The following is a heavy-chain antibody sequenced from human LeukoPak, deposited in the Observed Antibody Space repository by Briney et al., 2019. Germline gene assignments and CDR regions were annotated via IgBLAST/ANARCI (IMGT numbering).Heavy chain of an antibody. Sequence: GESLKISFKGSGYSFTSYWIGWVRQMPGKGLEWMGIIYPGDSDTRYSPSFQGQVTISADKSISTAYLQWSSLKASDTAMYYCARGGGAYSSSWYFGNYFDYWGQGTLVTVSS. J-gene: IGHJ4*02. CDR1: GYSFTSYW. D-gene: IGHD6-13*01. CDR3: ARGGGAYSSSWYFGNYFDY. V-gene: IGHV5-51*01. CDR2: IYPGDSDT.